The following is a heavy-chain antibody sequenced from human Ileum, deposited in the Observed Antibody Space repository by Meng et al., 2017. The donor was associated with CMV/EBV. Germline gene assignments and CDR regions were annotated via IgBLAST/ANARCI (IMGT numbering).Heavy chain of an antibody. CDR3: ARGYYDFWSGYYTVGWFDP. J-gene: IGHJ5*02. V-gene: IGHV3-30-3*01. Sequence: GESLKISCVASGFSLGDYAMHWVRRAPGEGLEWVTSISFDGSYKNVADSVKGRFTISRDNAKNSLYLQMNSLRAEDTAVYYCARGYYDFWSGYYTVGWFDPWGQGTLVTVSS. CDR1: GFSLGDYA. D-gene: IGHD3-3*01. CDR2: ISFDGSYK.